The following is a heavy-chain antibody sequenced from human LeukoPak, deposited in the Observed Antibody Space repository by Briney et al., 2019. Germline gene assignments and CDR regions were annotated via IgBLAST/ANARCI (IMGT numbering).Heavy chain of an antibody. V-gene: IGHV3-7*01. CDR1: GFTFSTSW. J-gene: IGHJ6*03. CDR2: INQDGGEI. Sequence: QPGGSLRLSCAASGFTFSTSWMTWVRQAPGKGLEWVASINQDGGEIHYVDSVKGRFTISRDNAKNSLYLQMNSLRAEDTAVYYCARAGNTAMVYYYYMDVWGKGTMVTVSS. CDR3: ARAGNTAMVYYYYMDV. D-gene: IGHD5-18*01.